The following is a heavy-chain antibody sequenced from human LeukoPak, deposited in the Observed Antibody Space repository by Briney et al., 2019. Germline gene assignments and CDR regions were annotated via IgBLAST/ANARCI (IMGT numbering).Heavy chain of an antibody. CDR1: EFTFSDHW. CDR2: IKKDGSEK. J-gene: IGHJ4*02. Sequence: GGSLRLSCAASEFTFSDHWMTWVRQAPGKGLEWVADIKKDGSEKNQVESVKGRFTISGDNAKNSLYLQMNSLRAEDTAVYYCARGPAYGVRSDFLDFWGQGILVTVSS. CDR3: ARGPAYGVRSDFLDF. V-gene: IGHV3-7*01. D-gene: IGHD4/OR15-4a*01.